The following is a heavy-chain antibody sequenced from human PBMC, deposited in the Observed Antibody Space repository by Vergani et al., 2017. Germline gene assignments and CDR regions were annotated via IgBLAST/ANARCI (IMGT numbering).Heavy chain of an antibody. CDR2: INPSGGST. CDR3: ASDEEGGSSGYYYNY. CDR1: GYTFTSYY. Sequence: QVQLVQSGAEVKKPGASVKVSCKASGYTFTSYYMHWVRQAPGQGLEWKGIINPSGGSTSYAPKFQGRVTMTRDTSTSTVYMELSSLSSGDTAVYYCASDEEGGSSGYYYNYWGQGTLVTVSS. D-gene: IGHD3-22*01. J-gene: IGHJ4*02. V-gene: IGHV1-46*01.